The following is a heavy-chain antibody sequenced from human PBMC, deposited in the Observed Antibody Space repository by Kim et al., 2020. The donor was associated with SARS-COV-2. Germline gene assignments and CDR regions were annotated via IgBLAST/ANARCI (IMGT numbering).Heavy chain of an antibody. Sequence: SVKVSCKASGGTFSSYAISWVRQAPGQGLEWMGGIIPIFGTANYAQKFQGRVTITADESTSTAYMELSSLRSEDTAVYYCARVTMPLSGSYYLSHYYYYYGMDVWGQGTTVTVSS. CDR1: GGTFSSYA. J-gene: IGHJ6*02. V-gene: IGHV1-69*13. CDR3: ARVTMPLSGSYYLSHYYYYYGMDV. CDR2: IIPIFGTA. D-gene: IGHD1-26*01.